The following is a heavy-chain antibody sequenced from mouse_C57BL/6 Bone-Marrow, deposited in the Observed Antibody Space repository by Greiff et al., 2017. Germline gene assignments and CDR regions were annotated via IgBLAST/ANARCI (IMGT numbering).Heavy chain of an antibody. CDR3: APFITTVVPGDY. Sequence: EVQLQQSGPELVKPGASVKISCKASGYTFTDYYMNWVKQSHGKSLEWIGDINPNNGGTSYNQKFKGKATLTVDKSSSTAYMELRSLTSEDSAVYYCAPFITTVVPGDYWGQGTSVTVSS. V-gene: IGHV1-26*01. CDR1: GYTFTDYY. J-gene: IGHJ4*01. CDR2: INPNNGGT. D-gene: IGHD1-1*01.